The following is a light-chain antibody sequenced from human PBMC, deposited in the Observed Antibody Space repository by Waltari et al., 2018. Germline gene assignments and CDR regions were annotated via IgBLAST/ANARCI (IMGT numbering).Light chain of an antibody. J-gene: IGKJ3*01. V-gene: IGKV3-11*01. CDR3: QQRSQWPPLFT. Sequence: EIVLTQSPATLSLSPGDRATLPCRASQSVNSDLAWYQQKPGQAPRLLIYDASNRASGIPARFSGSGSGTDFTLTISTLEPEDFAVYYCQQRSQWPPLFTFGPGTKVDIK. CDR2: DAS. CDR1: QSVNSD.